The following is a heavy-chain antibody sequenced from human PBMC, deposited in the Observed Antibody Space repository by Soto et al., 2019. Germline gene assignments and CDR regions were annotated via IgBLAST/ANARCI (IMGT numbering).Heavy chain of an antibody. J-gene: IGHJ5*02. CDR1: GDSVSTNSAA. CDR3: ETAVADGPNWFDP. Sequence: PSQTLSLTCAISGDSVSTNSAAWNWIRQSPSRGLEWLGRTFYKSKWYNEYDVSVKSRISINPDTSKNQLSLQLNSVTPEDTAVYYCETAVADGPNWFDPWGQGTLVTVSS. CDR2: TFYKSKWYN. D-gene: IGHD2-15*01. V-gene: IGHV6-1*01.